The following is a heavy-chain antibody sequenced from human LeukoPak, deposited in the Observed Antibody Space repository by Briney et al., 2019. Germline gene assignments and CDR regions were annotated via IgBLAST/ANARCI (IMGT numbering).Heavy chain of an antibody. CDR2: IHYSGST. CDR3: ARGSRAEYTYGLYHY. D-gene: IGHD5-18*01. J-gene: IGHJ4*02. Sequence: SETLSLTCTVSGGSISSYYWSWIRQHPGKGLEWIGYIHYSGSTYYNPSLRSRVTISGDTSKNQFSLKLISVTAADTAVYYCARGSRAEYTYGLYHYWGQGTLVTVSS. CDR1: GGSISSYY. V-gene: IGHV4-59*06.